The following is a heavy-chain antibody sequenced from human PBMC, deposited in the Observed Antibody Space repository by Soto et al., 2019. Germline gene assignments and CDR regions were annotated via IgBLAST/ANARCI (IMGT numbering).Heavy chain of an antibody. CDR3: ARDGGSHGPSYFDS. CDR1: GSTFSYYG. J-gene: IGHJ4*02. V-gene: IGHV3-33*01. Sequence: AHLVESGGGVVQPGRSLRLSCAASGSTFSYYGMNWVRQAPGKGPEWVAVIWYDGSIKYYAESVKGRFSISRDNSKNTLYLNMNSLRTEDTAVYYCARDGGSHGPSYFDSWGQGSQVIVSS. D-gene: IGHD3-16*01. CDR2: IWYDGSIK.